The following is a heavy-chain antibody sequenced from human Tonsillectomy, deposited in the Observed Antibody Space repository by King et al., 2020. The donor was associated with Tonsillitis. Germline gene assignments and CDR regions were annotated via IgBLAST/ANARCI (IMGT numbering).Heavy chain of an antibody. CDR3: VRENIMGAGSWFDP. CDR2: ISSSSSTI. D-gene: IGHD1-26*01. Sequence: VQLVESGGGLVQPGGSLRLSCAASGFIFSSYTMNWVRQAPGKGLEWVSDISSSSSTIYYADSVKVRFTISRDNAKNSLYLRMNSLRAEDTAVYYCVRENIMGAGSWFDPWGQGTLVTVSS. CDR1: GFIFSSYT. V-gene: IGHV3-48*04. J-gene: IGHJ5*02.